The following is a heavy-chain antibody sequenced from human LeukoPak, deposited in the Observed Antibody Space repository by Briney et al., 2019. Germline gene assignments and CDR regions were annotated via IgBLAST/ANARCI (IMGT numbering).Heavy chain of an antibody. Sequence: GASVKVSCKASGYTFTSYGISWVRQAPGQGLEWMGWISAYNGNTNYAQKLQGRVTMTTDTSTSTAYMELRSLRSDDTAVYYCAREHCSSTSCYPTGGEFDYWGQGTLVTVSS. CDR2: ISAYNGNT. D-gene: IGHD2-2*01. CDR1: GYTFTSYG. V-gene: IGHV1-18*01. J-gene: IGHJ4*02. CDR3: AREHCSSTSCYPTGGEFDY.